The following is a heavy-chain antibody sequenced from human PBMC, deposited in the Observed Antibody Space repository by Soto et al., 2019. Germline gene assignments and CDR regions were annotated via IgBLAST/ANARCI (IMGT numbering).Heavy chain of an antibody. CDR2: IYHSGST. J-gene: IGHJ4*02. V-gene: IGHV4-30-2*01. Sequence: PSETLSLTCAVSGGSNSSGGDSWSWIRQPPGKRLEWIGYIYHSGSTYYNPSLKSRVTISVDRSKNQFSLKLSSVTAADTAVYYCARAGNHHYDSSGYYPAGPSYYFDYWGQGTLVTVSS. CDR3: ARAGNHHYDSSGYYPAGPSYYFDY. CDR1: GGSNSSGGDS. D-gene: IGHD3-22*01.